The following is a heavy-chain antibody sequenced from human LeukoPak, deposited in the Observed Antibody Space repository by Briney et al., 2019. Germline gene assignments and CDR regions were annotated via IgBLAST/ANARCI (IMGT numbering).Heavy chain of an antibody. J-gene: IGHJ4*02. CDR2: FDPEDGET. D-gene: IGHD2-2*01. V-gene: IGHV1-24*01. Sequence: ASVKVSCKVSGYTLTELSMHWVRQAPGKGLEWMGGFDPEDGETIYAQKFQGRVTMTEDTSTDTAYMELSSLRSEDTAVYYCATGINQLLLFDYWGQGTLVTVSS. CDR3: ATGINQLLLFDY. CDR1: GYTLTELS.